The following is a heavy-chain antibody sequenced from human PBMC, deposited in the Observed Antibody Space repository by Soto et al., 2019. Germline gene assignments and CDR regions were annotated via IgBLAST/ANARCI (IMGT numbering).Heavy chain of an antibody. CDR3: ARIQEAAGDNDLTFDY. J-gene: IGHJ4*02. D-gene: IGHD6-13*01. V-gene: IGHV5-10-1*01. Sequence: PGESLKISCKGSGYIFTSYWIIWVLHMPGKCLDCIGRIDPIYSYTNYSPSFQGHFTISADNSIITSYLHCINLKASYTAMYYCARIQEAAGDNDLTFDYWGQGTLVTVS. CDR1: GYIFTSYW. CDR2: IDPIYSYT.